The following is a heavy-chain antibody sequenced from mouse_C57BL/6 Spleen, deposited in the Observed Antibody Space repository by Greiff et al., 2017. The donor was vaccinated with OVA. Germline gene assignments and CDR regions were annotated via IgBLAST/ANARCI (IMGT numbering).Heavy chain of an antibody. CDR1: GYTFTSYW. J-gene: IGHJ4*01. CDR2: IDPSDSET. CDR3: ARSRSQFPGMDY. V-gene: IGHV1-52*01. Sequence: VQLQQPGAELVRPGSSVKLSCKASGYTFTSYWMHWVKQRPIQGLEWIGNIDPSDSETHYNQKFKDKATLTVDKSSSTAYMQLSSLTSEDSAVYYCARSRSQFPGMDYWGQGTSVTVSS.